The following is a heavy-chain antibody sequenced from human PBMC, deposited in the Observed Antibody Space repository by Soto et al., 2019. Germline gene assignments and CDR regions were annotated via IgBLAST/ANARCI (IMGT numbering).Heavy chain of an antibody. V-gene: IGHV4-34*01. CDR2: INHSGST. D-gene: IGHD6-19*01. J-gene: IGHJ4*02. CDR3: ARGVVGTVAGTHFDY. CDR1: GGSFSGYY. Sequence: SETLSLTCAVYGGSFSGYYWSWIRQPPGKGLEWIGEINHSGSTNYNPSLKSRVTISVDTSKNQFSLKLSSVTAADTAVYYCARGVVGTVAGTHFDYWGQGTLVTVSS.